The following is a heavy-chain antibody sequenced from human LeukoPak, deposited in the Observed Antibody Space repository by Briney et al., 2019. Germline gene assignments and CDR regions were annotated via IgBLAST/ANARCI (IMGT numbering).Heavy chain of an antibody. D-gene: IGHD2-15*01. CDR3: ARVRLDIASLHLDY. Sequence: GGSLRLSCAASGLTFSSYAMHWVRQAPGKGLEYVSAISSNGGSTYYANSVKGRFTISRDNSKNTLYLQMGSLRAEDMAVYYCARVRLDIASLHLDYWGQGTLVTVSS. J-gene: IGHJ4*02. CDR1: GLTFSSYA. CDR2: ISSNGGST. V-gene: IGHV3-64*01.